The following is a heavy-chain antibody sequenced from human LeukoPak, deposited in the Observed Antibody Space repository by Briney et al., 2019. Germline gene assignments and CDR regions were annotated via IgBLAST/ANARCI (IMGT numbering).Heavy chain of an antibody. Sequence: PGGSLRLSCAASGFTFSTYAMHWVRQAPGKGLEWVAVISYDGSNEYYADSVKGRFTNSRDSSKNTLYLQMSSLRPEDTSVYHCARAGGLYNWNFGDAIDIWGQGTMVTVSS. D-gene: IGHD1-20*01. CDR2: ISYDGSNE. J-gene: IGHJ3*02. V-gene: IGHV3-30*04. CDR3: ARAGGLYNWNFGDAIDI. CDR1: GFTFSTYA.